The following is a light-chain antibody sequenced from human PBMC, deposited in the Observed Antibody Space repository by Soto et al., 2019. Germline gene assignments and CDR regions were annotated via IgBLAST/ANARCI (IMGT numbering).Light chain of an antibody. CDR1: QSVSSSY. V-gene: IGKV3-20*01. Sequence: IVLTQSPGTLSLSPGARGTLSCRASQSVSSSYLAWYQQKPGQAPRLLMYGTSTRATGTPDRFSGSGSGTDFTLTISSLEPEDVAVYYCQQYGSSPRTFGQGTKVDIK. CDR2: GTS. J-gene: IGKJ1*01. CDR3: QQYGSSPRT.